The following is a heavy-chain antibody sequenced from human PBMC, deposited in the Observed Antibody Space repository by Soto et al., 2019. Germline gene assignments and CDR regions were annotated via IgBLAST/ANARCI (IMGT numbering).Heavy chain of an antibody. V-gene: IGHV1-46*01. CDR3: ARDIGIAAREYYFDY. D-gene: IGHD6-6*01. CDR2: INPSGGST. Sequence: GASVKVSCKASGYTFTSYYMHWVRQAPGQGLEWMGIINPSGGSTSYAQKFQGRVTMTRDTSTSTVYMELSSLRSEDTAAYYCARDIGIAAREYYFDYWGQGTLVTVSS. J-gene: IGHJ4*02. CDR1: GYTFTSYY.